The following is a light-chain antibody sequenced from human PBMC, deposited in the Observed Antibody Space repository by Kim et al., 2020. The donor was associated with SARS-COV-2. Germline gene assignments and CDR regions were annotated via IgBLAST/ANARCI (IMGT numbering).Light chain of an antibody. CDR1: SSNIGRNY. V-gene: IGLV1-47*01. Sequence: GQRVTIPCSGSSSNIGRNYVYWYQQLPGMAPSLLIYRNSQRPSGAPDRFSASKSGTSASLAISGLRSEDEADYYCVAWDDTMRGVLFGGGTQLTVL. J-gene: IGLJ2*01. CDR3: VAWDDTMRGVL. CDR2: RNS.